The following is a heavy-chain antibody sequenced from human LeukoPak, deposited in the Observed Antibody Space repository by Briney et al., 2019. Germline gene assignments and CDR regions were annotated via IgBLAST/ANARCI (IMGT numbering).Heavy chain of an antibody. D-gene: IGHD4-11*01. V-gene: IGHV4-31*03. CDR1: GGSINSGGHY. CDR2: IYYSGST. Sequence: SQTLSLTCTVSGGSINSGGHYWSWIRQHLGKGLEWIGYIYYSGSTYYNPSLKSRVTISVDTSKNQFSLKLSSVTAADTAVYYCARERSNYFDYWGQGTLVTVSS. CDR3: ARERSNYFDY. J-gene: IGHJ4*02.